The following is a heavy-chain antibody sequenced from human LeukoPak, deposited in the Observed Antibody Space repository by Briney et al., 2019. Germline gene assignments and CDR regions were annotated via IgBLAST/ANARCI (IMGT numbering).Heavy chain of an antibody. J-gene: IGHJ4*02. V-gene: IGHV5-51*01. D-gene: IGHD2-15*01. CDR2: IFPCDSET. CDR1: GYSFTNYW. Sequence: GESLKISCQISGYSFTNYWIGCVRQMPGKGLEWVGIIFPCDSETRYSPFFQGHVTISADKSISTAYLQWSSLEASDTAIYYCARNRGPLVVVGPIDYWGQGTLVTVSS. CDR3: ARNRGPLVVVGPIDY.